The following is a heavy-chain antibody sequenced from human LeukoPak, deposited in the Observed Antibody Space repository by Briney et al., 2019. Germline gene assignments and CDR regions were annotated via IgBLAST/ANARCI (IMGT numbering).Heavy chain of an antibody. V-gene: IGHV3-23*01. J-gene: IGHJ6*02. Sequence: GSLRLSCAASGFTFSSYAMSWVRQAPGKGLEWVAAISGSGGSTYYADSVKGRFTISRDNSKNTLYLQMNSLRAEDTAVYYCAKERKGWFHYYYGMDVWGQGTTVTVSS. CDR3: AKERKGWFHYYYGMDV. CDR1: GFTFSSYA. CDR2: ISGSGGST. D-gene: IGHD3-10*01.